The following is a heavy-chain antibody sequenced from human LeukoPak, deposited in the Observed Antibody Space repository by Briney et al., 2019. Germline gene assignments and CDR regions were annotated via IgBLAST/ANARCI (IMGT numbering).Heavy chain of an antibody. CDR3: AREDYDYVWGSYRPLDY. V-gene: IGHV3-33*01. CDR1: GFTFSSYG. Sequence: GRSLRLSCAASGFTFSSYGMHWVRQAPGKGLEWVAVIWYDGSNKYYADSVKGRPTISRDNSKNTLYLQMNSLRAEDTAVYYCAREDYDYVWGSYRPLDYWGQGTLVTVSS. D-gene: IGHD3-16*02. CDR2: IWYDGSNK. J-gene: IGHJ4*02.